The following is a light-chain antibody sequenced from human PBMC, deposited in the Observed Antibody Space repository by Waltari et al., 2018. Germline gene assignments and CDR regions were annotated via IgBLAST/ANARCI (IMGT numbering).Light chain of an antibody. J-gene: IGKJ2*01. V-gene: IGKV3-20*01. CDR3: QLSGPSPRYT. CDR2: GAS. CDR1: PSVSSAY. Sequence: IVLTQSPGTLSLSSGERATLSCRASPSVSSAYLAWYQQQTGQAPRLLLYGASRSAACTPDRFSGSGSVTDFTLSINRLEPDDFAVYHCQLSGPSPRYTFGQGTKLEI.